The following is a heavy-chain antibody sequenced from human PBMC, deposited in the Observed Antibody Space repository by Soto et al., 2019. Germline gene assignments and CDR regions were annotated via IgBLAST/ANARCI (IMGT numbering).Heavy chain of an antibody. Sequence: EVQVVESGGGLVQPGGSLRLSCGASGFTISDYRMNWVRQAPGTGLEWLLYISSSGGVIYNADSVKGRFTISRDNANHSMYLQMNSLRAEDTGVYYCARDRAKAFPIADYGAYTVDALHLWGRGKRVSVSS. CDR1: GFTISDYR. J-gene: IGHJ3*01. CDR2: ISSSGGVI. CDR3: ARDRAKAFPIADYGAYTVDALHL. V-gene: IGHV3-48*01. D-gene: IGHD4-17*01.